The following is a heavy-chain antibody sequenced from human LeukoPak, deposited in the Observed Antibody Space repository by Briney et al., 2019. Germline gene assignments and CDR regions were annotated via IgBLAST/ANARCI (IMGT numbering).Heavy chain of an antibody. J-gene: IGHJ4*02. Sequence: GGSLRLSCAASGFTFSDYYMSWIRQAPGKGMEWVSYISSSSSYTNYADSVKGRFTISRDNAKNALYLQMNSLRSDDTAVYYCARDSEGSGSYYTPGYWGQGTLVTVSS. D-gene: IGHD3-10*01. V-gene: IGHV3-11*05. CDR1: GFTFSDYY. CDR2: ISSSSSYT. CDR3: ARDSEGSGSYYTPGY.